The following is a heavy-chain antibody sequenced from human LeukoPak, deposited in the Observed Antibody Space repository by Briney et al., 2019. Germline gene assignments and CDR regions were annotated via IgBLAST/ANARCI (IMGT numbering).Heavy chain of an antibody. V-gene: IGHV3-30*04. CDR1: GFTFTGHS. J-gene: IGHJ4*02. Sequence: GGSLRLSCVASGFTFTGHSMHWVRQAPGKGLEWVAVVADDEKTIFYADSLKGRFTVSRDNSKNTVYLQMNSLRDEDTAVYYCAREKQSGGTPFDYWGQGALVTVSS. D-gene: IGHD1-26*01. CDR2: VADDEKTI. CDR3: AREKQSGGTPFDY.